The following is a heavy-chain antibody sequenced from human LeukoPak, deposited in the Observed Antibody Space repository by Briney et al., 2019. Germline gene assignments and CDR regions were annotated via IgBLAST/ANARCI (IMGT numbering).Heavy chain of an antibody. Sequence: SETLSLTCTVSGGSISSCYWSWIRQPAGKGLEWIGRIYTSGSTNYNPSLKSRVTMSVDTSKNQFSLKLSSVTAADTAVYYCARDCSSTSCRSNRAFDIWGQGTMVTVSS. CDR1: GGSISSCY. D-gene: IGHD2-2*01. J-gene: IGHJ3*02. V-gene: IGHV4-4*07. CDR2: IYTSGST. CDR3: ARDCSSTSCRSNRAFDI.